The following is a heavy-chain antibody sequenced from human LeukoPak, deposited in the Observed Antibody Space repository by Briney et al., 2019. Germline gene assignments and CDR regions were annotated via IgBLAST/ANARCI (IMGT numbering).Heavy chain of an antibody. CDR1: GFTFSIFT. J-gene: IGHJ4*02. CDR2: INSDGSST. V-gene: IGHV3-74*01. D-gene: IGHD3-22*01. Sequence: QPGGSLRLSCTASGFTFSIFTMHWVRQAPGKGLVWVSRINSDGSSTSYADSVKGRFTISRDNAKKTLYLQMNSLRAEDTAVYYCASGEFDYYDSIIFGGQGTLVTVSS. CDR3: ASGEFDYYDSIIF.